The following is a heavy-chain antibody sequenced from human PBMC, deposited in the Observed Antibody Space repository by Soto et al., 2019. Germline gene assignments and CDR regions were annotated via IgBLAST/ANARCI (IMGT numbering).Heavy chain of an antibody. J-gene: IGHJ6*03. CDR1: GYPFTSYS. Sequence: QVQLMQSGAEVKKPGASVKVSCKASGYPFTSYSISWVRQAPGQGLEWMGWISTYNGNTNYAQKFQGRLTMTTDTSTSTAYMEVRSLSSADTAVYYCARGVDYVYQYMDVWGKGTTVTVSS. CDR2: ISTYNGNT. V-gene: IGHV1-18*01. D-gene: IGHD5-12*01. CDR3: ARGVDYVYQYMDV.